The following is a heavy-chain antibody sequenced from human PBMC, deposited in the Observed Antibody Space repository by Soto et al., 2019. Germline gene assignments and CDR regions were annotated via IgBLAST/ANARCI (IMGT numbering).Heavy chain of an antibody. CDR2: ISGSGGST. CDR1: GFTFSSYA. J-gene: IGHJ6*03. V-gene: IGHV3-23*01. Sequence: PGGSLRLSCAASGFTFSSYAMSWVRQAPGKGLEWVSAISGSGGSTYYADSVKGRFTISRDNSKNTLYLQMNSLRAEDTALYYCAKVGNGDYYYYYYMDVWGKGTTVTVSS. D-gene: IGHD1-1*01. CDR3: AKVGNGDYYYYYYMDV.